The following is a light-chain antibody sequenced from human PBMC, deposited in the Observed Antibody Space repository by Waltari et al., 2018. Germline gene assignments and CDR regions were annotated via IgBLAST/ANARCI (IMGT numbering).Light chain of an antibody. V-gene: IGLV2-11*01. CDR3: GSYAGSNTGL. CDR1: SSDIGGYNR. Sequence: QAALTQPPSMSGSPGQSVTIPCTGTSSDIGGYNRFSWYQQHPGKAPKRLIYEVSQRPPGVSDRFSGSKSGNTASLTISGLQTEDEADYSCGSYAGSNTGLFGGGTRLTVL. J-gene: IGLJ2*01. CDR2: EVS.